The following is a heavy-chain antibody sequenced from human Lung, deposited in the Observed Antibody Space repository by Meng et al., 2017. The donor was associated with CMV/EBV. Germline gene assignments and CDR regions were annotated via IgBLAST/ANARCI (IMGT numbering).Heavy chain of an antibody. D-gene: IGHD1-1*01. CDR3: ARGLSPPGSDY. CDR1: LFTFSSYS. J-gene: IGHJ4*02. Sequence: LSSAASLFTFSSYSMHLVRPPPGKGLEWVAVLSYDGSNKYYADSVKGRFTISRDNSTNTLYLQMNSLRAEDTAVYYCARGLSPPGSDYWGQGTLVTVSS. CDR2: LSYDGSNK. V-gene: IGHV3-30*04.